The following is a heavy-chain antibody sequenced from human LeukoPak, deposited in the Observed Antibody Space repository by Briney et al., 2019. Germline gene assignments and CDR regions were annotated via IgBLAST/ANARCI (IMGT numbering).Heavy chain of an antibody. CDR3: ARPLYAVYSRYFDY. CDR1: GCSFTTYW. D-gene: IGHD2-8*01. V-gene: IGHV5-51*01. J-gene: IGHJ4*02. Sequence: GESLKISCRGSGCSFTTYWIGWVRQMPGKGLEWMAIVYPGDSETRYSPSFQGQVTISADKSISTAYLQWSSLRASDTAIYYCARPLYAVYSRYFDYRGPGTLVTVSS. CDR2: VYPGDSET.